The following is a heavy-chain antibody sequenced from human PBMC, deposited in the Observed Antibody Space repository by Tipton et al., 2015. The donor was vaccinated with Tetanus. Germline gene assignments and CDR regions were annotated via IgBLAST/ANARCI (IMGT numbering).Heavy chain of an antibody. Sequence: QLVQSGAEVKKPGESLKISCQGSGYNFNLYWIAWVRQMPGKGLEWMGIIYPDDSDTRYSPSFQGQVTVSADKAINTAYLQWSSLQASDTAMYFCARHPRGNAGNPLYYFDHWGQGTLVIASS. D-gene: IGHD4-23*01. CDR1: GYNFNLYW. V-gene: IGHV5-51*01. J-gene: IGHJ4*02. CDR3: ARHPRGNAGNPLYYFDH. CDR2: IYPDDSDT.